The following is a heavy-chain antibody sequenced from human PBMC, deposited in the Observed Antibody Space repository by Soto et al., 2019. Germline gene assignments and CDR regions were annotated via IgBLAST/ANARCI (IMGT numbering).Heavy chain of an antibody. CDR3: ARDVYSSSRYFDY. Sequence: EVQLVESGGGLVKPGGSLRLSCAASGFTFSSYSMNWVRQAPGKGLEWVSSISSSSSYIYYADSVKGRFTISRDNAKNSLYLQMSSLRAEDTAVYYCARDVYSSSRYFDYWGQRTLVTVSS. V-gene: IGHV3-21*01. J-gene: IGHJ4*02. CDR2: ISSSSSYI. CDR1: GFTFSSYS. D-gene: IGHD6-6*01.